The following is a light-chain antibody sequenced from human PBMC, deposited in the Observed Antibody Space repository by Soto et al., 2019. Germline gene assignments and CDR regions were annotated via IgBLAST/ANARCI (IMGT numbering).Light chain of an antibody. V-gene: IGKV3-15*01. J-gene: IGKJ4*01. CDR1: QTVNNN. CDR2: GAS. Sequence: EIVMTQSPATLSVSPGERATLSCRASQTVNNNLAWYQQKPGQAPRLLIYGASARATGIPARFSGSGSGTEFTLTISSLQSEDFAVYYCQQYNNWPLTFGGGTKLEIQ. CDR3: QQYNNWPLT.